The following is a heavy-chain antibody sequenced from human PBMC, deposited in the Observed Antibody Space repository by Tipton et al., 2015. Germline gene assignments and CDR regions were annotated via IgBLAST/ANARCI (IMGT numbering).Heavy chain of an antibody. V-gene: IGHV4-59*01. J-gene: IGHJ4*02. CDR2: IYNSGST. D-gene: IGHD6-13*01. Sequence: TLSLTCTVSGGSISNYYWSWIRQPPGKGLEWIGYIYNSGSTNYNPSLKSRVTISVDMSKHQFSLNLSSVTAADTAVYYCARVGSTSSWYPFDYWGQGTLVTVSS. CDR3: ARVGSTSSWYPFDY. CDR1: GGSISNYY.